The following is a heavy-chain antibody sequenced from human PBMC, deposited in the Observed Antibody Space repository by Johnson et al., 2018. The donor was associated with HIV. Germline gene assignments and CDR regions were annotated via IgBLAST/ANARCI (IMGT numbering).Heavy chain of an antibody. CDR1: GFTVSSNY. Sequence: VQLVESGGGVVQPGRSLRLSCAASGFTVSSNYMSWVRQAPGKGLEWVSVIYSGDSIYYADSVKGRFTISRANSKNTLYLQVNSLRAEDTAVYYCAKSPGKDHGGNSGAFDIWGQGTMVTVSS. CDR3: AKSPGKDHGGNSGAFDI. D-gene: IGHD4-23*01. V-gene: IGHV3-66*01. CDR2: IYSGDSI. J-gene: IGHJ3*02.